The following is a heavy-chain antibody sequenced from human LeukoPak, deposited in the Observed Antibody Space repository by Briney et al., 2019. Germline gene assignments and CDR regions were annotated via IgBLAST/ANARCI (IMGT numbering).Heavy chain of an antibody. CDR1: GFTFSDYY. J-gene: IGHJ6*02. D-gene: IGHD6-13*01. V-gene: IGHV3-11*06. CDR3: ARYSVYSSRWHYYYYYGMDV. CDR2: ISSSSSYT. Sequence: PGGSLRLSCAASGFTFSDYYMSWIHQAPGKGLEWVSYISSSSSYTNYADSVKGRFTISRDNAKNSLYLQMNSLRAEDTAVYYCARYSVYSSRWHYYYYYGMDVWGQGTTVTVSS.